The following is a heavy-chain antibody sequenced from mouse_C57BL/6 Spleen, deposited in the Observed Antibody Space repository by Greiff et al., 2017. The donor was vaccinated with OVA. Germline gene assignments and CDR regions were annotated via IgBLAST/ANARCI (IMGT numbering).Heavy chain of an antibody. CDR1: GYTFTSYW. J-gene: IGHJ3*01. D-gene: IGHD2-4*01. CDR2: IYPGNSDT. Sequence: VQLQQSGTVLARPGASVKMSCKTSGYTFTSYWMHWVKQRPGQGLEWIGAIYPGNSDTSYNQKFKGKAKLTAVTSASTAYMELSSLTNEDSAVYYCTRCPRSTMITDWFAYWGQGTLVTVSA. V-gene: IGHV1-5*01. CDR3: TRCPRSTMITDWFAY.